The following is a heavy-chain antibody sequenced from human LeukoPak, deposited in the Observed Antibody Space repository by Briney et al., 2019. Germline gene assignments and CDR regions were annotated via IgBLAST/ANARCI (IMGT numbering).Heavy chain of an antibody. Sequence: SVKASCKASGGTFSSYAISWVRQAPGQGLEWMGRIIPIFGIANYAQKFQGRVTITADKSTSTAYMELSSLRSEDTAVYYCARDGDSPINSGSYYNWFDPWGQGTLVTVSS. V-gene: IGHV1-69*04. CDR2: IIPIFGIA. CDR1: GGTFSSYA. D-gene: IGHD3-10*01. CDR3: ARDGDSPINSGSYYNWFDP. J-gene: IGHJ5*02.